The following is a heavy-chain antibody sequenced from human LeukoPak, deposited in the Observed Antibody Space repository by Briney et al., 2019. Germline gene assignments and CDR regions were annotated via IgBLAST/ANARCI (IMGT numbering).Heavy chain of an antibody. CDR1: GGTFSSYA. Sequence: GASVKVSCKASGGTFSSYAISWVRQAPGQGLEWMGRIIPIFGTANYAQKFQGRVTITTDESTSTAYMELSSLRSEDTAVYYCASNDIRSLERAFDIWGQGTMVTVSS. J-gene: IGHJ3*02. D-gene: IGHD3-9*01. V-gene: IGHV1-69*05. CDR2: IIPIFGTA. CDR3: ASNDIRSLERAFDI.